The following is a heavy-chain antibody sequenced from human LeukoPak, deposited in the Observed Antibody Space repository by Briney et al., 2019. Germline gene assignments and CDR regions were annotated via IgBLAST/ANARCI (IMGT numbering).Heavy chain of an antibody. CDR2: ISAYNGNT. D-gene: IGHD3-9*01. J-gene: IGHJ5*02. CDR1: GYTFTSYG. CDR3: AREAYDILTGYHNWFDP. Sequence: GASVKVSCKASGYTFTSYGISWVRQAPGQGLEWMGWISAYNGNTNYAQKIQGRVTMTTDTSTSTAYMELRSLRSDDTAVYYCAREAYDILTGYHNWFDPWGQGTLVTVSS. V-gene: IGHV1-18*01.